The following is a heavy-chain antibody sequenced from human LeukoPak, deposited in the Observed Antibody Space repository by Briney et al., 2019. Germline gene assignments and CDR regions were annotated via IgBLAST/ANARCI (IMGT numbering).Heavy chain of an antibody. V-gene: IGHV3-11*04. CDR1: GFTFSDYY. J-gene: IGHJ3*02. CDR2: ISNSGNTI. CDR3: ARGGGYTSSRYLEAFDI. D-gene: IGHD6-13*01. Sequence: GGSLRLSCAASGFTFSDYYMSWIRQAPGKGLERVSYISNSGNTIYYPDSVKGRFTISRDNAKNSLYLQMSSLRAEDTAVYYCARGGGYTSSRYLEAFDIWGQGTMVTVSS.